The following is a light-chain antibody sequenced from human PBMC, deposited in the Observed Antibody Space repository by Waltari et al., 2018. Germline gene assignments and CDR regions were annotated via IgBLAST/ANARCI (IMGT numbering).Light chain of an antibody. CDR2: GVT. CDR1: SGDRGFNS. V-gene: IGLV2-8*01. Sequence: QSALTQPPSASGSPGQSVTISCTGPSGDRGFNSVSWYQTHPGKAPKIIIFGVTKRPSGVPDRLSGSKSGNTASLTVSGLQVEDEAHYYCSLSGGINNFVVFGGGTKLTVL. CDR3: SLSGGINNFVV. J-gene: IGLJ2*01.